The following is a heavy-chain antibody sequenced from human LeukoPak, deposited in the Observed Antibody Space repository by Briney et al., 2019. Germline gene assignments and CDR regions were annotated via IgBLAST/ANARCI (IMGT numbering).Heavy chain of an antibody. CDR1: GYTVTEVA. CDR3: ATVQYTLLPGYLNQMEV. CDR2: FHPKDADM. Sequence: ASVKVSCKVSGYTVTEVAIHWVRQTPGEGLEWMGGFHPKDADMIYAQRFQGRVTMTQDTSTDTVYMELSSLRSEDTAIYYCATVQYTLLPGYLNQMEVWGKRTTVTISS. J-gene: IGHJ6*04. D-gene: IGHD3-9*01. V-gene: IGHV1-24*01.